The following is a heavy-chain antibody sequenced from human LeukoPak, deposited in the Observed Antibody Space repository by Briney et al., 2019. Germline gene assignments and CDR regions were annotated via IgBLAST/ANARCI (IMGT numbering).Heavy chain of an antibody. Sequence: SETLSLTCTVSGYSIGSGYYWGWIRQPPGKGLEWIGSISHSGSTYYKPSLKSRVTISVDTSKNQFSLKLRSVTAADTAVYYCARGDILTGDAFDIWGQGTMVIVSS. CDR2: ISHSGST. J-gene: IGHJ3*02. CDR1: GYSIGSGYY. CDR3: ARGDILTGDAFDI. V-gene: IGHV4-38-2*02. D-gene: IGHD3-9*01.